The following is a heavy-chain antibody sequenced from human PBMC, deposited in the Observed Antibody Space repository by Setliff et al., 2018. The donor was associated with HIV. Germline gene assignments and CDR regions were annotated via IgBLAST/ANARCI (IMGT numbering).Heavy chain of an antibody. Sequence: PSETLSLTCTVSGGSVSNYYWTWIRQSAGKGLEWIGHINNSGSTKYNPSLTSRVTISVDTSKNHFSLKLTSVTAADTAVYYCARAEMATIVAFDIWGQGTMVTVSS. J-gene: IGHJ3*02. V-gene: IGHV4-59*02. CDR2: INNSGST. CDR1: GGSVSNYY. CDR3: ARAEMATIVAFDI. D-gene: IGHD5-12*01.